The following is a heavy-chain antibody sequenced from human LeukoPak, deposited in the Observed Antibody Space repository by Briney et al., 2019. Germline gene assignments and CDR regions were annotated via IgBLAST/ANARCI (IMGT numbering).Heavy chain of an antibody. CDR3: ARDWVVVVVPAAPGY. J-gene: IGHJ4*02. Sequence: ASVKVSCKASGYTFTSYGISWVRQAPGQGLEWMGWISAYNGNTNYAQELQGRVTMTTDTSTSTAYMELRSLRSDDTAVYYCARDWVVVVVPAAPGYWGQGTLVTVSS. D-gene: IGHD2-2*01. CDR2: ISAYNGNT. V-gene: IGHV1-18*04. CDR1: GYTFTSYG.